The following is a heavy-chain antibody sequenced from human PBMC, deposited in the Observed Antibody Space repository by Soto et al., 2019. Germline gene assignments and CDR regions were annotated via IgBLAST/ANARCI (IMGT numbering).Heavy chain of an antibody. Sequence: QVQLQQWGAGLLKPSETLSLTCAVYGGSFSGYYWSWIRQPPGKGLEWIGEINHSGSTNYNPSLKIRVTISVDTSKNHFSLKLSPVTAANTAVYYCAAYDSSGWYWYFDLWGRGTLVTVSS. D-gene: IGHD6-19*01. J-gene: IGHJ2*01. V-gene: IGHV4-34*01. CDR3: AAYDSSGWYWYFDL. CDR2: INHSGST. CDR1: GGSFSGYY.